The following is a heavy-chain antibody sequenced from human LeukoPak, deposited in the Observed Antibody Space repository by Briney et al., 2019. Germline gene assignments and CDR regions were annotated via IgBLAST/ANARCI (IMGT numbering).Heavy chain of an antibody. V-gene: IGHV3-30*18. D-gene: IGHD2-2*01. Sequence: PGRALRLSCAASGFTFSTYGMHWVRQAPGKGLEWVAVMSFDGSDKYYADSVKGRFTISRDNSKNTLYLQMNSLSAENMAVYYCAKADCSTTSCYFDPWGQGTLVTVSS. CDR2: MSFDGSDK. CDR1: GFTFSTYG. J-gene: IGHJ5*02. CDR3: AKADCSTTSCYFDP.